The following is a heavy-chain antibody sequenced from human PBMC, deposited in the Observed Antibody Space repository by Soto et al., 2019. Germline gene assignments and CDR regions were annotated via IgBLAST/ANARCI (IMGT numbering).Heavy chain of an antibody. D-gene: IGHD3-22*01. Sequence: SETLSLTCTVSGGSISSYYWSWIRQPAGKGLEWIGRIYTSGSTNYNPSLKSRVTMSVDTSKNQFSLKLSSVSAADTAVYYCARDRGYYDSSGYYHRVGYYYYGMDVWGQGTTVTVSS. CDR1: GGSISSYY. CDR2: IYTSGST. CDR3: ARDRGYYDSSGYYHRVGYYYYGMDV. V-gene: IGHV4-4*07. J-gene: IGHJ6*02.